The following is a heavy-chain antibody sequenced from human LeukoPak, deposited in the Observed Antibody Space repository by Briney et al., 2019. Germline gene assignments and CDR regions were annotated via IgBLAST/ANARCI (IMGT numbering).Heavy chain of an antibody. D-gene: IGHD3-10*01. J-gene: IGHJ4*02. CDR2: KTDGSAM. Sequence: PGGSLRLSCVGSGFTFNDYWIHWVRQAPGKGLVWVSAKTDGSAMQYADSVKGRFAISRDNAKNTVYLQMNSLRAEDTAVYYCAKDLPRGYITMVRGVIPTAFDYWGQGTLVTVSS. CDR3: AKDLPRGYITMVRGVIPTAFDY. CDR1: GFTFNDYW. V-gene: IGHV3-74*03.